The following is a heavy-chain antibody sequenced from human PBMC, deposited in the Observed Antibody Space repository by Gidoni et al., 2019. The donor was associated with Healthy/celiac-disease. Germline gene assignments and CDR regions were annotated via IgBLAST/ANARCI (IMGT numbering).Heavy chain of an antibody. J-gene: IGHJ2*01. V-gene: IGHV4-34*01. Sequence: QVQLQQWGAGLLKPSETLSLTCAVSGGSFSGYHRTWIRQPPGKGLEWIGEIKHSGSTNYNPCLKSRVNISVDTSKKQFSLKLRSVTAADTAVYYCARPIAAAGTRYFDLWGRGTPVTVSS. CDR1: GGSFSGYH. CDR3: ARPIAAAGTRYFDL. D-gene: IGHD6-13*01. CDR2: IKHSGST.